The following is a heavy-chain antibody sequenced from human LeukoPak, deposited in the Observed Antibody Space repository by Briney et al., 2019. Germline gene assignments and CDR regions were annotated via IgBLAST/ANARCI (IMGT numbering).Heavy chain of an antibody. Sequence: SETLSLTCAVYGGSFSGYYWSWIRQPPGKGLEWIGEINHSGSTNYNPSLKSRVTISVDTSKNQFSLKLSSVTAADTAVYYCARQRMGGRGYYYRSDAFDIWGQGTMVTVSS. J-gene: IGHJ3*02. V-gene: IGHV4-34*01. CDR2: INHSGST. CDR3: ARQRMGGRGYYYRSDAFDI. D-gene: IGHD3-22*01. CDR1: GGSFSGYY.